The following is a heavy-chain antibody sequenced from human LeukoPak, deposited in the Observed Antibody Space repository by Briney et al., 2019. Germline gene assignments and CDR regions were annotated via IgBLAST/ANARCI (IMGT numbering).Heavy chain of an antibody. Sequence: PGGSLRLSCAASGFTFNQHSMSWIRQAPGKGLEWLSYISRTGGAVHYADPVEGRFTISRDNARNSPSLQMNGLRADDTAVYFCARGSSLIGGFDYWGRGTLVTVSS. J-gene: IGHJ4*02. V-gene: IGHV3-11*01. CDR1: GFTFNQHS. CDR3: ARGSSLIGGFDY. D-gene: IGHD2-8*01. CDR2: ISRTGGAV.